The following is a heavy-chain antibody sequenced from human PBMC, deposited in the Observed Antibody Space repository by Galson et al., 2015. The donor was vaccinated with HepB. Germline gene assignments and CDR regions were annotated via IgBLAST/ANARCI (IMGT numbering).Heavy chain of an antibody. Sequence: PSFRGRVTISVDKSLNTAYLQWTSLKASDTAIYYCARKGDANLDYWGQGTLVTVSS. V-gene: IGHV5-10-1*01. J-gene: IGHJ4*02. CDR3: ARKGDANLDY.